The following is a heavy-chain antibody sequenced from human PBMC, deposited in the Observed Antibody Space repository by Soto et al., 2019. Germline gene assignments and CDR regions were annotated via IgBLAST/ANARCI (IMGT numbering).Heavy chain of an antibody. CDR3: ATNNRASYHFDY. V-gene: IGHV1-69*13. D-gene: IGHD3-16*02. CDR1: GGTFSSYA. CDR2: IIPLFGTT. J-gene: IGHJ4*02. Sequence: SVKVSCKAFGGTFSSYAISWVRQAPGQGLEWMGGIIPLFGTTNYAPKFQGRVAITADERARTAYMDLSSLKSEDTAVYYCATNNRASYHFDYWGQETLVTVSS.